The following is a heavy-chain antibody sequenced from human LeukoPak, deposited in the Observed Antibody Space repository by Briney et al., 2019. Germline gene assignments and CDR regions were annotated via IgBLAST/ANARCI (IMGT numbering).Heavy chain of an antibody. CDR1: GYTFSSYG. Sequence: ASVKVSCKTSGYTFSSYGISWVRQAPGQGLEWVGWVSTYNGDTKYAQSLQGRVSMTTDTSTTTGYMELRSLKSDDTAVYYCAIGILSDDTLTGPWGQGTLVTVSS. CDR2: VSTYNGDT. V-gene: IGHV1-18*01. J-gene: IGHJ5*02. CDR3: AIGILSDDTLTGP. D-gene: IGHD3-9*01.